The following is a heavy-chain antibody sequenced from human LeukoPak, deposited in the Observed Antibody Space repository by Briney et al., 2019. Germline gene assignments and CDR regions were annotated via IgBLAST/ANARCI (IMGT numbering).Heavy chain of an antibody. J-gene: IGHJ4*02. CDR1: GFTFSSFE. CDR2: ISRSGGTL. CDR3: AKGQNSHFDY. Sequence: GGSLRLSCAASGFTFSSFEMNWVRQAPGKGLEWVSYISRSGGTLYYADSVKGRFTISRDNTKNLLYLQMNSLRGEDTAVYYCAKGQNSHFDYWGQGTLVTVSS. V-gene: IGHV3-48*03. D-gene: IGHD2/OR15-2a*01.